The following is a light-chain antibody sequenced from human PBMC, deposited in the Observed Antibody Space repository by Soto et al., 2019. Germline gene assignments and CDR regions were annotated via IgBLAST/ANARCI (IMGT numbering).Light chain of an antibody. CDR2: KAS. V-gene: IGKV1-5*03. J-gene: IGKJ1*01. Sequence: DIQMTRSPSTLYESVGDRVTITCRASQTISSWLAWYQQKPGKAPKLLIYKASTLKSGVPSRFSGSGSGTEFTLTISSLQPDDFATYYCQPYNSYSEAFGQGTKLDI. CDR1: QTISSW. CDR3: QPYNSYSEA.